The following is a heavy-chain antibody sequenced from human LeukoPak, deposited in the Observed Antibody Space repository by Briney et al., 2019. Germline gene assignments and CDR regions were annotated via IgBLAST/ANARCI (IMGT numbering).Heavy chain of an antibody. CDR2: IYHSGST. D-gene: IGHD5-24*01. J-gene: IGHJ5*02. CDR3: ARAMATAYNHWFDP. V-gene: IGHV4-30-2*01. CDR1: GGSISSGGYY. Sequence: SETLSLTCTVSGGSISSGGYYWSWIRQPPGKGLEWIGYIYHSGSTYYNPSLKSRVTISVDRSKNQFSLKLSSVTAADTAVYYCARAMATAYNHWFDPWGQGTLVTVSS.